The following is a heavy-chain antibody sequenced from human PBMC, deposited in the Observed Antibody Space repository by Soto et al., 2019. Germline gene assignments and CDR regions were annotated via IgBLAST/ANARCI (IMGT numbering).Heavy chain of an antibody. CDR1: GFTFDDYG. CDR3: ARSGEFSASDYFGF. D-gene: IGHD3-10*01. J-gene: IGHJ4*02. CDR2: ISWNSGRI. V-gene: IGHV3-9*01. Sequence: EVQLVQYGGGWVQPGRSLRLSCGASGFTFDDYGMHWVRQAPGKGLEWVLSISWNSGRIGYADSVKGRFTISRDNVKNSLYLQMNSLRAEDTALYYCARSGEFSASDYFGFWGQGTLVTVSS.